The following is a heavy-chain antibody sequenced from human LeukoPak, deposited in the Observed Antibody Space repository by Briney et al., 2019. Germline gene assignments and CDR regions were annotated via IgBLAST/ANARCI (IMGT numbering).Heavy chain of an antibody. V-gene: IGHV1-46*01. D-gene: IGHD1-14*01. Sequence: GASVKVSCKASGYTFTSYYMHWVRQAPGQGLEWMGIINPSGGSTNYVQKFQGRVAMTRDTSTSTVYMELSSLRSEGTAVYYCARGGNPLYGLDCWGQGTLVTVSS. CDR1: GYTFTSYY. CDR2: INPSGGST. CDR3: ARGGNPLYGLDC. J-gene: IGHJ4*02.